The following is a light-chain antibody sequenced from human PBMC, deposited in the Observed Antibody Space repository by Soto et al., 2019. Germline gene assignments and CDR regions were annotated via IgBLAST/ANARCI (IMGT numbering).Light chain of an antibody. J-gene: IGKJ1*01. Sequence: EIVMTQSPATLSVSPGERATLSCRASQSVFSSLAWYQQKPGQAPRLLIYGAATRATGIPGRFSGSGSGTEFTLTISSLQSEDFATYYCLQEYNYPRTFGQGTKVEL. CDR1: QSVFSS. V-gene: IGKV3-15*01. CDR3: LQEYNYPRT. CDR2: GAA.